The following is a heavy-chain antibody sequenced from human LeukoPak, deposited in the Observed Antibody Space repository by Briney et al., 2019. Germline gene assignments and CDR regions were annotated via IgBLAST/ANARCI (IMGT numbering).Heavy chain of an antibody. V-gene: IGHV4-39*01. D-gene: IGHD2-21*02. J-gene: IGHJ3*02. CDR1: GDSSSSSSHY. CDR3: VAEMTASAAFDI. CDR2: LHHTGRS. Sequence: PSETLSLTCTVSGDSSSSSSHYWGWIRQPPGKTLEWIGSLHHTGRSYSSAALKSRVNISMDMSKSQFSLKLNSVTAADSGVYYCVAEMTASAAFDIWGRGTLVAVSS.